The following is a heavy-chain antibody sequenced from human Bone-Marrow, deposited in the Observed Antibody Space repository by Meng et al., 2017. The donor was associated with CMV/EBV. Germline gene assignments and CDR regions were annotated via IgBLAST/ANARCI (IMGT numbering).Heavy chain of an antibody. D-gene: IGHD5-18*01. Sequence: GESLKISCAASGFTFSSYSMNWVRQAPGKGLEWVSSISSSSSYIYYADSVKGRFTISRDNAKNSLYLQMNSLRAEDTAVYYCARYVSTWIQQRAYGMDVWGQGTTVTVSS. V-gene: IGHV3-21*01. CDR1: GFTFSSYS. CDR3: ARYVSTWIQQRAYGMDV. J-gene: IGHJ6*02. CDR2: ISSSSSYI.